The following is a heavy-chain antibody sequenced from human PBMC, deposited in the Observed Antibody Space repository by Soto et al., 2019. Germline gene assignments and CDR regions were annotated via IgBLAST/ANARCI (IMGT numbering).Heavy chain of an antibody. D-gene: IGHD2-8*02. V-gene: IGHV3-13*01. Sequence: GGSLRLSCTASGFTFNNYYMHWVRQATGKGLEWLSGIGAAGDTYYPGAVNGRFTISRDNARNSLYLQMNSLSAADTAVYYCVRGVLGPGDYYYGMDVWGQGTTVTVSS. CDR2: IGAAGDT. CDR3: VRGVLGPGDYYYGMDV. J-gene: IGHJ6*02. CDR1: GFTFNNYY.